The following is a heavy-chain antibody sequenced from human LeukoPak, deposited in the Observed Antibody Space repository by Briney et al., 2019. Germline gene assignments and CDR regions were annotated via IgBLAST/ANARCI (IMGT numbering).Heavy chain of an antibody. Sequence: GALRLSCAASGFTFSSYWMSWVRQAPGKGLEWVANIRQDGSEKQYVDSVKGRFTISRDNAKNSLYLQMNSLRAEDMAVFFCVRESRSGTSYWGQGTLVTVSS. CDR1: GFTFSSYW. CDR2: IRQDGSEK. V-gene: IGHV3-7*01. D-gene: IGHD3-10*01. CDR3: VRESRSGTSY. J-gene: IGHJ4*02.